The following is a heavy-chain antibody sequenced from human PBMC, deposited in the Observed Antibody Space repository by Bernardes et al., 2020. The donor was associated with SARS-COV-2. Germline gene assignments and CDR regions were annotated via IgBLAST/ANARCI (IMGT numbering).Heavy chain of an antibody. D-gene: IGHD4-17*01. CDR3: ARGTLQMTTVTTYSFDI. J-gene: IGHJ3*02. CDR1: GGSFSSHY. CDR2: IKHRGST. Sequence: TLSLTCAVYGGSFSSHYWSWIRQPPGKGLEWIGEIKHRGSTNYNPSLKSRVAISVDTSKNQFSLKLSSVTAADTAVYYCARGTLQMTTVTTYSFDIWGQGTVVTVSS. V-gene: IGHV4-34*01.